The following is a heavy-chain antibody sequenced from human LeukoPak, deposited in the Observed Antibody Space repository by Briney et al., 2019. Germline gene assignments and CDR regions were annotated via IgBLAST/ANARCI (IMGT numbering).Heavy chain of an antibody. CDR2: INHSGST. Sequence: SETLSLTCAVYGGSFSGYYWSWIRRPPGKGLEWIGEINHSGSTNYNPSLKSRVTISVDTSKNQFSLKLSSVTAADTAVYYCQAGCSGGSCYDNDAFDIWGQGTMVTVSS. J-gene: IGHJ3*02. V-gene: IGHV4-34*01. CDR1: GGSFSGYY. CDR3: QAGCSGGSCYDNDAFDI. D-gene: IGHD2-15*01.